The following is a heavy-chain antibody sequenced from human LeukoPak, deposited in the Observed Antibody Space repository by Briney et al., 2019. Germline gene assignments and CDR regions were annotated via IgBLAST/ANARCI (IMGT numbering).Heavy chain of an antibody. V-gene: IGHV3-30-3*01. Sequence: PGGSLRLSCAASGFTFSGYPMHWVRQTPGKGLEWVAVISSDGSDKHYADPVKGRFTISRDNSKNTLYLQMNSLRAEDTAWYYCARDDCSTTPCYAYWGQGTLVTVSS. CDR1: GFTFSGYP. J-gene: IGHJ4*02. D-gene: IGHD2-2*01. CDR3: ARDDCSTTPCYAY. CDR2: ISSDGSDK.